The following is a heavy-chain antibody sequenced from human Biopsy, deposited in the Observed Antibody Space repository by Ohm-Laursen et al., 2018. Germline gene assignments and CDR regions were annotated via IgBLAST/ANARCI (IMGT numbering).Heavy chain of an antibody. CDR2: INCKTGAT. CDR3: ARDPLNGHKHFDY. CDR1: SYTFTDYN. D-gene: IGHD2-8*01. V-gene: IGHV1-2*02. J-gene: IGHJ4*02. Sequence: ASVKASCKASSYTFTDYNIHWMRQAPGQGLEWLGYINCKTGATDYAQKFQGTVTMTRDTSISTAYLALGSLRSADTAIYYCARDPLNGHKHFDYWGQGSLVTVSS.